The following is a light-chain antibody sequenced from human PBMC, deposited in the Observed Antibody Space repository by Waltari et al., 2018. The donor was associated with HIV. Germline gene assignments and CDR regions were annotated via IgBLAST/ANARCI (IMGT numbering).Light chain of an antibody. CDR2: DAS. V-gene: IGKV1-33*01. J-gene: IGKJ3*01. CDR3: QQYDNRPT. CDR1: QDISNY. Sequence: DIQMTQSPSSLSASVGARVTITCQATQDISNYLNWYQQKPGKDPKLLISDASNLDTGVPSRLSGSRSGTDFTFTISSLQPEDIETYYCQQYDNRPTFGPGTKVDIK.